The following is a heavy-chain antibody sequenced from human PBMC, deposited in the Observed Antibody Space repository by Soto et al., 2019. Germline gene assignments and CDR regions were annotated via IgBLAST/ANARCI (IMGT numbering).Heavy chain of an antibody. J-gene: IGHJ4*02. Sequence: WWSLRLSCAASGFTLSSHWMSWVRQAPGKGLEWVANIKQDGSEKYYVDSVKGRFTISRDNAKNSLYLQMNSLRAEDTAVYYCARADYYDSSGYLDYWGQGTLVTVSS. CDR3: ARADYYDSSGYLDY. CDR1: GFTLSSHW. D-gene: IGHD3-22*01. V-gene: IGHV3-7*01. CDR2: IKQDGSEK.